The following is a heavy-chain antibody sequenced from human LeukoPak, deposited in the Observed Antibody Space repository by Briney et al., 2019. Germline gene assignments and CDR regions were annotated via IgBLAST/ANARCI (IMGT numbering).Heavy chain of an antibody. CDR2: INHSGST. CDR3: ARRSTAAVDY. Sequence: KPSETLSLTCAVYGGSFSGYYWSWIRQPPGKGLEWIGEINHSGSTNYNPSLKSRVTISVDTSKNQFSLKLSSVTAADTAVYYCARRSTAAVDYWGQGTLVTVSS. CDR1: GGSFSGYY. J-gene: IGHJ4*02. V-gene: IGHV4-34*01. D-gene: IGHD6-13*01.